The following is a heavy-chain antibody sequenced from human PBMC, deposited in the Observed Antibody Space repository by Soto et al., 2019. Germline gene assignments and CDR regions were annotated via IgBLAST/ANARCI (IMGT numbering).Heavy chain of an antibody. J-gene: IGHJ4*02. CDR2: ISSSSSYI. CDR3: ARDSEDIVVVVAATPILDY. D-gene: IGHD2-15*01. V-gene: IGHV3-21*01. CDR1: GFTFSSYS. Sequence: GGSLRLSCAASGFTFSSYSMNWVRQAPGKGLEWVSSISSSSSYIYYADSVKGRFTISRDNAKNSLYLQMNSLRAEDTAVYYCARDSEDIVVVVAATPILDYWGQGTLVTVSS.